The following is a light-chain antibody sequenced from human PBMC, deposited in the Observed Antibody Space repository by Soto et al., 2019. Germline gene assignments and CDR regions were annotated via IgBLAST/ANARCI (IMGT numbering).Light chain of an antibody. J-gene: IGLJ1*01. V-gene: IGLV2-8*01. CDR3: SSYAGTNTRYL. CDR1: NSDVGSYNY. CDR2: EVS. Sequence: SALPQPPSASGSPGQSVTISCTGANSDVGSYNYVSWYQQHPGKAPKVIIYEVSKRASGVPDRFSGSKSGNTASLTVSGLQAEDEADYYCSSYAGTNTRYLFGSGTKVTVL.